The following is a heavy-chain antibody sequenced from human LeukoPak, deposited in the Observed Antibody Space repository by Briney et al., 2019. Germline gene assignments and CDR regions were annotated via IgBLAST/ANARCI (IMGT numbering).Heavy chain of an antibody. CDR3: ARASGDSDYFDY. D-gene: IGHD3-10*01. Sequence: PGGPLRLSCAASGFTLSRKYMSWVREAPGKGLEWVSVIYTGGSTYYPPSVKGRFTISRDNSKNTLYLQMNSLRAEDTAVYYCARASGDSDYFDYWGQVTLVTVSS. J-gene: IGHJ4*02. V-gene: IGHV3-53*01. CDR2: IYTGGST. CDR1: GFTLSRKY.